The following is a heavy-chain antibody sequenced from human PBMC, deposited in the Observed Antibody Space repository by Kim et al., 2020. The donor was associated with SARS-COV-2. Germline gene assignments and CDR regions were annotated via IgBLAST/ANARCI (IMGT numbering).Heavy chain of an antibody. J-gene: IGHJ4*02. V-gene: IGHV4-31*03. CDR3: ATDYYDSRGTLVY. Sequence: SETLSLTCTVSGGSISSGGYYWSWIRQHPGKGLEWIGYIYYSGSTYYNPSLKSRVTISVDTSKNQFSLKLSSVTAADTAVYYCATDYYDSRGTLVYWGQGTLVTVSS. CDR1: GGSISSGGYY. CDR2: IYYSGST. D-gene: IGHD3-22*01.